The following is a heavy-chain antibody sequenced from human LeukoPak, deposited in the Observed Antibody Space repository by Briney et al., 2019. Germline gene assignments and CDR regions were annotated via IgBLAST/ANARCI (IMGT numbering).Heavy chain of an antibody. CDR2: IKQDGSEK. D-gene: IGHD1-26*01. CDR1: GFTFSTYW. CDR3: VRDSSGGSYYFDY. V-gene: IGHV3-7*03. Sequence: GGSLILSCAASGFTFSTYWMTWVRQAPGKGLEWVANIKQDGSEKYYVDSVKGRFTVSRDNAKNSLFLQMNSLRAEDTAVYYCVRDSSGGSYYFDYWGQGILVTVSS. J-gene: IGHJ4*02.